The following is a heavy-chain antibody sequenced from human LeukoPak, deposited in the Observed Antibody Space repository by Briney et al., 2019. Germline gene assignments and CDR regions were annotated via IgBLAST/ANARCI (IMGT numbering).Heavy chain of an antibody. CDR2: ISGSGGST. J-gene: IGHJ4*02. D-gene: IGHD3-9*01. CDR3: AKGSYYDILTGYYLDY. Sequence: GGSLRLSCAASGFTFSSHAMSLVGQAPGKGLEWVSAISGSGGSTYYADSVKGRFTISRDNSKNTLYLQMNSLRAEDTAVYYCAKGSYYDILTGYYLDYWGQGTLVTVSS. V-gene: IGHV3-23*01. CDR1: GFTFSSHA.